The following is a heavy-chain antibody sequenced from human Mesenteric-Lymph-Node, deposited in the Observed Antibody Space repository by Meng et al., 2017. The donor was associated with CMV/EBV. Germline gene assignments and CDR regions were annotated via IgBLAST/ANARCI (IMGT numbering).Heavy chain of an antibody. CDR3: ARALQVTSSWYYFDY. V-gene: IGHV7-4-1*01. J-gene: IGHJ4*02. Sequence: SGYTFTSYAMNWVRQAPGQGLEWMGWINTNTGNPTYAQGFTGRFVFSLDTSVSTAYLQIGSLKAEDTAVYYCARALQVTSSWYYFDYWGQGTLVTVSS. D-gene: IGHD6-13*01. CDR2: INTNTGNP. CDR1: GYTFTSYA.